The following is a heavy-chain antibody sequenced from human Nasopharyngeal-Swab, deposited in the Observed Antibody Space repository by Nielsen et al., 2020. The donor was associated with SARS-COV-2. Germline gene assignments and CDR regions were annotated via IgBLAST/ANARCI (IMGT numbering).Heavy chain of an antibody. CDR1: GDSVASNRAA. Sequence: QTHSLTRVISGDSVASNRAAWHWITQSPSRGLEWLGRAYYRSTWYLDYAVSVQGRISINPDTTKNLFSLHLNSVTLDDTAVYYCARGSHKSGWFWGRGTLVTVSS. D-gene: IGHD6-19*01. CDR2: AYYRSTWYL. J-gene: IGHJ4*02. V-gene: IGHV6-1*01. CDR3: ARGSHKSGWF.